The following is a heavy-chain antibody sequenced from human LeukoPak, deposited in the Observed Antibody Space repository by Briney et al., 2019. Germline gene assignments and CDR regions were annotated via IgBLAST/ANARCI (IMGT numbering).Heavy chain of an antibody. CDR1: GFTFCDHY. V-gene: IGHV3-72*01. CDR3: ARAFYDSGNHLPDY. CDR2: ITKKADSYTT. D-gene: IGHD3-10*01. J-gene: IGHJ4*02. Sequence: GGSLRLSCAASGFTFCDHYMDWVRQAPGKGLEWVGRITKKADSYTTVYAASVKGRFTISRDDSKNSLYLQMNSLKTEDTAVYYCARAFYDSGNHLPDYWGQGTLVTVSS.